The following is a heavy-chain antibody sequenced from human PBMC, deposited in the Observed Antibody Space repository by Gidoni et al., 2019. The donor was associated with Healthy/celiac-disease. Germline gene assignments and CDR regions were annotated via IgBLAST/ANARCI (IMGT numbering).Heavy chain of an antibody. CDR1: GFPFSSYG. D-gene: IGHD3-10*01. J-gene: IGHJ6*02. CDR3: ARDPIYGSGSYYPYYYYGMDV. V-gene: IGHV3-33*01. Sequence: QVQLVESGGGVVQPGRSLRLSCAASGFPFSSYGMHWVRQAPGKGLELVAVIWYDGSNKYYADSVKGRFTISRDNSKNTLYLQMNSLRAEDTAVYYCARDPIYGSGSYYPYYYYGMDVWGQGTTVTVSS. CDR2: IWYDGSNK.